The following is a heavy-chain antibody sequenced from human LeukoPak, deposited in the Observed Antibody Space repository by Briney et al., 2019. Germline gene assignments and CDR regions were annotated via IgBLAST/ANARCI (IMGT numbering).Heavy chain of an antibody. D-gene: IGHD5-24*01. V-gene: IGHV3-74*01. CDR3: ARGAGYNYPYYFDY. CDR2: INTDGRTT. Sequence: GGSLRLSCAVSGFTFSNYWMHWVRQAPGMGLVWVSRINTDGRTTSYADSVKGRFTISRDNSKNTLYLQMNSLRAEDTAVYYCARGAGYNYPYYFDYWGQGTLVTVSS. CDR1: GFTFSNYW. J-gene: IGHJ4*02.